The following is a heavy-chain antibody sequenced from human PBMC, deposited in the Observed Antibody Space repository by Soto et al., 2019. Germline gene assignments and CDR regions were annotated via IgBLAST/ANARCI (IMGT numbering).Heavy chain of an antibody. J-gene: IGHJ4*02. Sequence: ASVKVSCKASGYTFTSYDINWVRQATGQGLEWMGWMNPNSGNTGYAQKFQGRVTMTRDTSTSTVYMELSSLRSEDTAVYYCARYYYDSSGYYSGYFDYWGQGTLVTVSS. CDR1: GYTFTSYD. CDR3: ARYYYDSSGYYSGYFDY. V-gene: IGHV1-8*01. CDR2: MNPNSGNT. D-gene: IGHD3-22*01.